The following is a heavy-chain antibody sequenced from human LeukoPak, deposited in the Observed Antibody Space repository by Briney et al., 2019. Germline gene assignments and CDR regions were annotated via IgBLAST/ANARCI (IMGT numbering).Heavy chain of an antibody. J-gene: IGHJ5*02. CDR1: GFTFTSYD. CDR2: MNPNNGNT. Sequence: ASVKVSCTASGFTFTSYDINWVRQAAGQGLEWMGWMNPNNGNTGYAQKFQGRVTMTRDTTTSTAYMELRSLRYEDTAVYYCVRDGERVAIRVNYWFDPWGQGTLVTVSS. V-gene: IGHV1-8*01. D-gene: IGHD3-10*01. CDR3: VRDGERVAIRVNYWFDP.